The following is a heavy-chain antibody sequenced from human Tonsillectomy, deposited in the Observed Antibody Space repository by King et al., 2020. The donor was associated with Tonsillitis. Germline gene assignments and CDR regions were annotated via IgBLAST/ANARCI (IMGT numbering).Heavy chain of an antibody. D-gene: IGHD3-22*01. CDR2: ISVYKGNT. CDR3: ARDAQWLLPTQDPFDI. J-gene: IGHJ3*02. Sequence: VQLVESGAEVKKPGASVKVSCKASGYTFTSYGISWVRQAPGLGLEWMGWISVYKGNTNYAQKLQGRVTMTTDTSTSTAYMQLRSLRSDDTAVYYCARDAQWLLPTQDPFDIWGQGTMVTVSS. CDR1: GYTFTSYG. V-gene: IGHV1-18*04.